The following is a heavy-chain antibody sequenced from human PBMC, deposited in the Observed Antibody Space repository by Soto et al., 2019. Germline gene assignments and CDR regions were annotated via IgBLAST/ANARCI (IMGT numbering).Heavy chain of an antibody. CDR1: GFTFSTHA. J-gene: IGHJ6*02. Sequence: AGGSLRLSCVASGFTFSTHAMSWVRQAPGKGLEWVSTFSGSGGNIYYAESVKGRLTISRDDSKNTLYLQMNSLRVKDTAVYYCAKDPPWTVGPLAMDVWGQGTTVTVSS. CDR3: AKDPPWTVGPLAMDV. V-gene: IGHV3-23*01. D-gene: IGHD2-2*01. CDR2: FSGSGGNI.